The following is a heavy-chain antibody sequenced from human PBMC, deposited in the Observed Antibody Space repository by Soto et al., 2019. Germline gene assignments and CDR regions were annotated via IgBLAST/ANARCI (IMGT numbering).Heavy chain of an antibody. V-gene: IGHV5-51*01. Sequence: GESLKISCTGVGYSFTIYWIGWVRQRPGKGLEWMGIIYPGDSDTRYSPSFQGQVTISADKSITTAYLQWSSLKASDTAMYYCARGYCTTTICDPWFDPWGQGTLVTVSS. CDR2: IYPGDSDT. CDR3: ARGYCTTTICDPWFDP. D-gene: IGHD2-2*01. J-gene: IGHJ5*02. CDR1: GYSFTIYW.